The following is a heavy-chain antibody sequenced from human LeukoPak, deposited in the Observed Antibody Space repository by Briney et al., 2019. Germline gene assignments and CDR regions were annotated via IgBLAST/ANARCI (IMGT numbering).Heavy chain of an antibody. CDR2: ISGSGGST. V-gene: IGHV3-23*01. D-gene: IGHD2/OR15-2a*01. J-gene: IGHJ6*02. CDR1: GFTFSNYA. Sequence: GGSLRLSCAASGFTFSNYAMSWVRQAPGKGLEWVSGISGSGGSTYYADSVKGRFTISRDNSKNTLYLQMNSLRAEDTAIYYCAKDLSPLYYYYGMDVWGQGTTVTVSS. CDR3: AKDLSPLYYYYGMDV.